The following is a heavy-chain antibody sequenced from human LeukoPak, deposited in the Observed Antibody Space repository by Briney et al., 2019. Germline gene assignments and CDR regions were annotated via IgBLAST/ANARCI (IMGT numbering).Heavy chain of an antibody. V-gene: IGHV1-2*02. CDR3: ATEGPPVRRHNGVNWFDH. Sequence: GGVKVSCKGCVYMLTGYYLHSVGQAPGPRLDWMGWINPNSCGRIYSQKFRGRVTMTGDTSIATAYMELGGRRWDCTAVYYCATEGPPVRRHNGVNWFDHWGRGTLVTVSS. CDR1: VYMLTGYY. CDR2: INPNSCGR. D-gene: IGHD2-8*01. J-gene: IGHJ5*02.